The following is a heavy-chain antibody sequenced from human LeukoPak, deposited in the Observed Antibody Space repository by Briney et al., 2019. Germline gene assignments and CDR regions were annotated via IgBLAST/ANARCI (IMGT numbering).Heavy chain of an antibody. V-gene: IGHV5-51*01. J-gene: IGHJ3*02. CDR1: GYSFTSYW. CDR3: ARVSASKGNAFDI. CDR2: IYPADSDT. Sequence: PGESLKISYKDSGYSFTSYWIGWVRQMPGKGLEWMGIIYPADSDTRYSPSFQGQVTISADKSISTAYLQWSSLKASDTAMYYCARVSASKGNAFDIWGQGTMVTVSS.